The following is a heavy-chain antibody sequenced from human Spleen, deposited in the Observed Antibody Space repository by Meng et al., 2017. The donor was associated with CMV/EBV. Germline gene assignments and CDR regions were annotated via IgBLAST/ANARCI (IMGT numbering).Heavy chain of an antibody. CDR2: ISSSGSTI. J-gene: IGHJ4*02. Sequence: GESLKISCAASGFTFSDYYMSWIRQAPGKGLEWVSYISSSGSTIYYADSVKGRFTISRDNAKNSLYLQMNSLRAEDTAVYYCARMRCSSTSCYCADYWGQGTLVTVSS. CDR1: GFTFSDYY. CDR3: ARMRCSSTSCYCADY. V-gene: IGHV3-11*04. D-gene: IGHD2-2*01.